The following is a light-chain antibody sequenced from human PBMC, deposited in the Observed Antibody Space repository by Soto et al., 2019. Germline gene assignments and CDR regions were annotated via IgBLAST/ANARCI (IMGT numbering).Light chain of an antibody. CDR2: GAS. Sequence: EIVLTRSPVTLSLSPGERATLSFRASQSVSSSYLAWYQQKPGQAPRLLIYGASSRATGIPDRFSGSGSGTDFTLTISRLEPEDFAVYYCQQYGSSPITFGQGTRRRL. CDR1: QSVSSSY. J-gene: IGKJ5*01. V-gene: IGKV3-20*01. CDR3: QQYGSSPIT.